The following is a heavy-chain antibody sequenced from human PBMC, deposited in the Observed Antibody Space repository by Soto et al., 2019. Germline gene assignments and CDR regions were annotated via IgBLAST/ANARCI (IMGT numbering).Heavy chain of an antibody. J-gene: IGHJ6*02. CDR1: GFTFSSYG. Sequence: GGSLRLSCAASGFTFSSYGMHWVRQAPGKGLEWVAVIWYDGSNKYYADSVKGRFTISRDNSKNTLYLQMNSLRAEDTAVYYCARVHAGYYYYGMDVWGQGTTVTVSS. CDR2: IWYDGSNK. V-gene: IGHV3-33*01. CDR3: ARVHAGYYYYGMDV.